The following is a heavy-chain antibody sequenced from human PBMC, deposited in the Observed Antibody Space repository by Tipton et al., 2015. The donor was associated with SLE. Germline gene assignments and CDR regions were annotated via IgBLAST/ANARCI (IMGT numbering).Heavy chain of an antibody. CDR3: ATFMPVRGYWYFDL. CDR2: INESGLT. Sequence: TLSLTCAVSGGSFSGSSWSWIRQPPGKGLEWIGDINESGLTHHNPSLKSRVTMSADTSKKQLFLTLSSVTAADTAVYYCATFMPVRGYWYFDLWGRGTLVTVSS. CDR1: GGSFSGSS. V-gene: IGHV4-34*01. J-gene: IGHJ2*01. D-gene: IGHD2-2*01.